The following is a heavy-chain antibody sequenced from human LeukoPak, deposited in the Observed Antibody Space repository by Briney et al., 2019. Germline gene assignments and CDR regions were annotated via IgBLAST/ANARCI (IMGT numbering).Heavy chain of an antibody. D-gene: IGHD2-15*01. J-gene: IGHJ4*02. CDR1: GFTFTIFG. V-gene: IGHV3-48*01. Sequence: GGSLRLSCATSGFTFTIFGINWVRQAPGKGPEWVSYIDARSGITYYADSVQGRFTISRDNAKESVFLQMNGLRVDDTAVYYCARFGRAAYYFDYWGQGTLVTVSS. CDR3: ARFGRAAYYFDY. CDR2: IDARSGIT.